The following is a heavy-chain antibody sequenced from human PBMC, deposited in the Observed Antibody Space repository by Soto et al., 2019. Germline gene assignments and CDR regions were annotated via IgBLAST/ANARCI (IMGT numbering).Heavy chain of an antibody. CDR1: GGSFSGYY. CDR3: ARDKITGLFDY. Sequence: QVQLQQWGAGLLKPSETLSLTCAVYGGSFSGYYWTWIRQPPGTGLEWIGEINHSGRTNYNPSLKSRVTISVDTSKNQFSLKLTSVTAADTAVYYCARDKITGLFDYWGQGTLVIVSS. V-gene: IGHV4-34*01. J-gene: IGHJ4*02. D-gene: IGHD2-8*02. CDR2: INHSGRT.